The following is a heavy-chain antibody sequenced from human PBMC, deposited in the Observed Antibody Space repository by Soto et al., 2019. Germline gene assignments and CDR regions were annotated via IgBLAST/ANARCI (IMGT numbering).Heavy chain of an antibody. J-gene: IGHJ6*02. CDR2: ISASGGNR. CDR3: AKDRRNAVLFKGYGMDV. CDR1: ELMFSAFA. D-gene: IGHD3-3*01. Sequence: PGRSLRLSCEASELMFSAFAMSWVGQTPGKGLEWVSGISASGGNRNYGDFVKGRFTVSRDNSKNTVYLQMGDLRVEDTGVYYCAKDRRNAVLFKGYGMDVWGQGTTVTVSS. V-gene: IGHV3-23*01.